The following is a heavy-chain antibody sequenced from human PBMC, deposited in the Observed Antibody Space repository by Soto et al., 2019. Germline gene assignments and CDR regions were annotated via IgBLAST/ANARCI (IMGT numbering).Heavy chain of an antibody. Sequence: SETLSLTCTVSGCSISSYYWSWIRQPPGKGLEWIGYIYYSGSTNYNPSLKSRVTISVDTSKNQFSLKLSSVTAADTAVYYCARNVAVVVAAIPNYYYGMDVWGQGTTVTVSS. CDR2: IYYSGST. D-gene: IGHD2-15*01. V-gene: IGHV4-59*01. J-gene: IGHJ6*02. CDR1: GCSISSYY. CDR3: ARNVAVVVAAIPNYYYGMDV.